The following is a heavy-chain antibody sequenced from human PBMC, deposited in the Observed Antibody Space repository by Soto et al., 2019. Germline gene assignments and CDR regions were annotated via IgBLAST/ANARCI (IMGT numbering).Heavy chain of an antibody. J-gene: IGHJ6*02. CDR2: IKQDGSEK. CDR3: PTIGRHG. Sequence: PGGSLRLSCAASGFTFSDSWMDWVRQAPGKGPEWVANIKQDGSEKNYVDSVKGRFNIYRDNAKNSLYLQMNSLRAEDTAVYYCPTIGRHGRGQGPTVTLS. V-gene: IGHV3-7*01. CDR1: GFTFSDSW. D-gene: IGHD2-15*01.